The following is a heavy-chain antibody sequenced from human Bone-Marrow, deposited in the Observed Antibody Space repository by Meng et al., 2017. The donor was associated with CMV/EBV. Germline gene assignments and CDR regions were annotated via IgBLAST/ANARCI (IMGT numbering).Heavy chain of an antibody. CDR2: IYSGGST. J-gene: IGHJ4*02. CDR1: GFTVSSNY. V-gene: IGHV3-53*01. D-gene: IGHD1-7*01. Sequence: GESLKISCAASGFTVSSNYMSWVRQAPGKGLEWVSVIYSGGSTYYADSVKGRFTIFRDNFKNTLYLQMNSLRAEDTAVYYCAREKGGTTGFDYWGQGTLVTVSS. CDR3: AREKGGTTGFDY.